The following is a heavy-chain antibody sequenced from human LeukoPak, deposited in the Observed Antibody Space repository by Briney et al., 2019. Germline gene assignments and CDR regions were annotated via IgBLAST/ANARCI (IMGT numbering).Heavy chain of an antibody. D-gene: IGHD1-1*01. CDR1: GGSISSGSYY. J-gene: IGHJ4*02. Sequence: SQTLSLTCTVSGGSISSGSYYWSWIRQPAGKGLEWIGRIYTSGSTNYNPSLKSRVTISVDTSKNQFSLKLSSVTAADTAVYYCARGDDIGPLSYFDYWGQGTLVTVSS. V-gene: IGHV4-61*02. CDR2: IYTSGST. CDR3: ARGDDIGPLSYFDY.